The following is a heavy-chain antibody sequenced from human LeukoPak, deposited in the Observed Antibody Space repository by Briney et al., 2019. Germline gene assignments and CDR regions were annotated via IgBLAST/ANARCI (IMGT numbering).Heavy chain of an antibody. Sequence: SETLSLTWSVSGASITSYFWSWVRQPPGKGLEWIGYVYYTESPNYNPSLKSRLTISVDTSKNQFSLKLTSVTPADTAVYYCALGAAFDIWGQGTMVTVSS. CDR2: VYYTESP. J-gene: IGHJ3*02. CDR3: ALGAAFDI. V-gene: IGHV4-59*01. CDR1: GASITSYF.